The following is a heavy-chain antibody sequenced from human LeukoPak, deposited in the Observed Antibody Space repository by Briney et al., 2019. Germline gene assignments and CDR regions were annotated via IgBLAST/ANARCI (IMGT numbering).Heavy chain of an antibody. V-gene: IGHV4-4*07. Sequence: SETLSLTCTVSGGSFSDYYWSWIRQPAGKGLEWIGRIYTSGSTNYNPSLKSRVTMSLDMSKNQFSLKLNSVTAADTAVYYCARDLVAFDYSGQGALVIVSS. CDR2: IYTSGST. CDR3: ARDLVAFDY. J-gene: IGHJ4*02. CDR1: GGSFSDYY. D-gene: IGHD2-15*01.